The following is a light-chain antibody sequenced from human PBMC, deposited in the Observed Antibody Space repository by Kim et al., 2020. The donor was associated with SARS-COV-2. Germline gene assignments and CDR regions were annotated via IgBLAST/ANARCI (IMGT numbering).Light chain of an antibody. CDR1: QAMNNF. CDR3: QQYDDLPIT. J-gene: IGKJ5*01. Sequence: DIQMTQSPSSLSASVGDRVTITCQANQAMNNFLNWYQQKPGKAPKLLIYDASNLAAGAPSRFSGSGSGTEFTFTISSLQPEDIAMYYCQQYDDLPITFGQGTRLEIK. CDR2: DAS. V-gene: IGKV1-33*01.